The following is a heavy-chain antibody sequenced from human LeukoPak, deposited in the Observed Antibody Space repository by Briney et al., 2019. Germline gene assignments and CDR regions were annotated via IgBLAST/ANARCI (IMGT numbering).Heavy chain of an antibody. V-gene: IGHV4-34*01. D-gene: IGHD6-13*01. CDR2: IYYSGST. J-gene: IGHJ4*02. Sequence: PSETLSLTCAVYGGSFSGYYWSWIRQPPGKGLEWIGSIYYSGSTYYNPSLKSRVTISVDTSKNQFSLKLSSVTAADTAVYYCARLEGYTRGFYFDYWGQGKLVTVSS. CDR1: GGSFSGYY. CDR3: ARLEGYTRGFYFDY.